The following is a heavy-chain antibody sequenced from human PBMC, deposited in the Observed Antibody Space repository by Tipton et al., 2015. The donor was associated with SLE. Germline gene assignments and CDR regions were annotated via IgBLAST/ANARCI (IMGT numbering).Heavy chain of an antibody. Sequence: QSGAEVKKPGASVKVSCKASGYTFTSYYMHWVRQAPGQGLEWMGWISAYNGNTNYAQKFQGRVTMTTDTSTTTAYMELRSLRSDDTAVYYCARVLPPAAGIRGNWFDPWGQGTLVTVSS. J-gene: IGHJ5*02. D-gene: IGHD6-13*01. CDR1: GYTFTSYY. CDR2: ISAYNGNT. V-gene: IGHV1-18*04. CDR3: ARVLPPAAGIRGNWFDP.